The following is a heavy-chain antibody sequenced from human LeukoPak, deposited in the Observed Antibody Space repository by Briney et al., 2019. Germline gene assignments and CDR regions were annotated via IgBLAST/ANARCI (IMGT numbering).Heavy chain of an antibody. CDR2: ISYDGSNK. V-gene: IGHV3-30*04. CDR1: GFTFSSYA. J-gene: IGHJ4*02. D-gene: IGHD5-24*01. CDR3: AKGGDGYNYYFDY. Sequence: GGSLRLSCAASGFTFSSYAMHWVRQAPGKGLEWVAVISYDGSNKFYPDSVKGRFTISRDNSKNTLYLQMNSLRAEDTAVYYCAKGGDGYNYYFDYWGQETLVTVSS.